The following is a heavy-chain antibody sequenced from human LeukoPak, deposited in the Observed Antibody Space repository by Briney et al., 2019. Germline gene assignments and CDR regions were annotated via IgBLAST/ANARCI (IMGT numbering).Heavy chain of an antibody. CDR2: IYHSGST. CDR1: GGSISSGGYS. V-gene: IGHV4-30-2*01. CDR3: ARGGGVAPLDP. D-gene: IGHD3-3*01. Sequence: SETLSLTCAVSGGSISSGGYSWSWIRQPPGKGLEWIGYIYHSGSTYYNPSLKSRVTISVDRSKNQFSLKLSSVTAANTAVYYCARGGGVAPLDPWGQGTLVTVSS. J-gene: IGHJ5*02.